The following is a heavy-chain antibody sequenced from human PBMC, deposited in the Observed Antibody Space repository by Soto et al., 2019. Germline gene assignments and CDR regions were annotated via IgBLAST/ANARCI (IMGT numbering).Heavy chain of an antibody. D-gene: IGHD3-3*01. CDR2: IYYSGST. V-gene: IGHV4-59*08. CDR1: GGSISSYY. Sequence: PSETLSLTCTVSGGSISSYYWSWIRQPPGKGLGWIGYIYYSGSTNYNPSLKSRVTISVDTSKNQFSLKLSSVTAADTAVYYCARLLPSITIFGVTYYYYMDVWGKGTTVTVSS. CDR3: ARLLPSITIFGVTYYYYMDV. J-gene: IGHJ6*03.